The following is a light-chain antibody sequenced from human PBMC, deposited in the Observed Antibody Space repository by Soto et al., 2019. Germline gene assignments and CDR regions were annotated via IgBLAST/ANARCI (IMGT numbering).Light chain of an antibody. CDR2: DVN. Sequence: QSALTQPASVSGSPGQSVTISCTGTSSDVGGFNYVSWYQQHPGKVPILVIYDVNDRPSGVSDRFSGSKSGNTASLTISGLQAEDEADYLCSAYTSDTIQVIFGGGTKLTVL. CDR3: SAYTSDTIQVI. V-gene: IGLV2-14*01. CDR1: SSDVGGFNY. J-gene: IGLJ2*01.